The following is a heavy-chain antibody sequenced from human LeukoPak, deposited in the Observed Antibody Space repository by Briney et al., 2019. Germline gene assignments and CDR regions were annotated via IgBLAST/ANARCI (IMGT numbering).Heavy chain of an antibody. CDR1: GGSISSGSYY. D-gene: IGHD3-3*01. Sequence: SETLSLTCTVSGGSISSGSYYWSWIRQPAGKGLEWIGRIYTGGSTNYNPSLKSRVTISVDASKNQFSLRLSAVTAADTAVYYCARALSSSFCSRYLGWFDPWGQGTLVTVSS. V-gene: IGHV4-61*02. J-gene: IGHJ5*02. CDR2: IYTGGST. CDR3: ARALSSSFCSRYLGWFDP.